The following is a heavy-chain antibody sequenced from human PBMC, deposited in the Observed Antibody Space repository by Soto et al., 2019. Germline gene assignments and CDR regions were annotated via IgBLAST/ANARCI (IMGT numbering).Heavy chain of an antibody. D-gene: IGHD3-16*01. Sequence: QLQLQESGPGLVKPSETLSLTCTVSGGSISSSSFYGGWIRQPPGKGLEWIGNIYYSGSTYYNPSLKSRVTISVDTSKNQFSLRLSSVTAADTAVYYCARLLGRLLRPFDSWGQGTLVTVSS. CDR3: ARLLGRLLRPFDS. V-gene: IGHV4-39*01. CDR2: IYYSGST. CDR1: GGSISSSSFY. J-gene: IGHJ4*02.